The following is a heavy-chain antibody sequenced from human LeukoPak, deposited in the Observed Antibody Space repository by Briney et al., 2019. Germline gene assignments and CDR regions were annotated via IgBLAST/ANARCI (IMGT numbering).Heavy chain of an antibody. Sequence: GGSLRLSCAASGFTVSSNYMSWVRQAPGKGLEWVSVIYSGGSTYYADSVKGRFTISRDNSKNTLSLQMNSLRAEDTAVYYCAKDTRTISCLEYWGQGTLVTVSS. V-gene: IGHV3-53*01. J-gene: IGHJ4*02. D-gene: IGHD3-3*01. CDR3: AKDTRTISCLEY. CDR2: IYSGGST. CDR1: GFTVSSNY.